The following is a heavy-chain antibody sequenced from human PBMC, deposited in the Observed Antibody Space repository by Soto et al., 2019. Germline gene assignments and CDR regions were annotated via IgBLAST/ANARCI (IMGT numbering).Heavy chain of an antibody. D-gene: IGHD3-10*01. CDR3: ASRVKDGMDGAAEF. CDR1: GGTFSTFV. J-gene: IGHJ4*02. V-gene: IGHV1-69*01. CDR2: IVPLLRKA. Sequence: QVQLVQSGAEVKKPGSSVKVSCKASGGTFSTFVISWGRQAPGQGLEWVGGIVPLLRKADYAQKFQDRVTIIADESTITAYMEMSSLRSVDTAMYYCASRVKDGMDGAAEFWGLGTQVTVSS.